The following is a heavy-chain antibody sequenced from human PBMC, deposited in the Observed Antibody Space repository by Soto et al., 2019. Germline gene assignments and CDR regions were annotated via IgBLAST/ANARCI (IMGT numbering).Heavy chain of an antibody. V-gene: IGHV1-18*04. CDR1: GYKFVTYG. CDR3: ARDGASSGSYYSDY. CDR2: ISPWKGNT. Sequence: SVKVSCKASGYKFVTYGVNWVRQAPRQGLEWMGWISPWKGNTNYAQSFLGRVSMTTDTSTSTAYMVLRTLTSDDTDVSYCARDGASSGSYYSDYWGRGTLGTVYS. J-gene: IGHJ4*02. D-gene: IGHD1-26*01.